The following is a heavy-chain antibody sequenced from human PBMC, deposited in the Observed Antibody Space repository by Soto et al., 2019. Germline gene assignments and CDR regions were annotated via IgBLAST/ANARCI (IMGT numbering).Heavy chain of an antibody. D-gene: IGHD3-16*01. J-gene: IGHJ6*02. CDR3: VRERRARDHNYGFLYYYGMDV. Sequence: VGSLRLSCDGSGFNFSDYSMSWVRQAPGKGLEWLSYISLTSSTMYYSASVRGRFTIYRDNAKNSLNLQMDSLRDEDTAVYYCVRERRARDHNYGFLYYYGMDVWGQGTTVTVSS. CDR1: GFNFSDYS. V-gene: IGHV3-48*02. CDR2: ISLTSSTM.